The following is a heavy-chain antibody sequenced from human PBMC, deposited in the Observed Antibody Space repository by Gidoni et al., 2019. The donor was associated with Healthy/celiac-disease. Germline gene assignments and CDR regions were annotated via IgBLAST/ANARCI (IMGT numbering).Heavy chain of an antibody. CDR1: GFPFRSYS. Sequence: EVQLVESGGGLVKPGGSLRLSCAASGFPFRSYSMNWVRQAPGKGLEWVSSIRSSSSYIYYADSVKGRFTISRDNAKNSLYLQRNSRRAEDMAVYYCARAGVYSNHLGGDAFDIWGQGTMVTVSS. CDR2: IRSSSSYI. D-gene: IGHD4-4*01. J-gene: IGHJ3*02. CDR3: ARAGVYSNHLGGDAFDI. V-gene: IGHV3-21*01.